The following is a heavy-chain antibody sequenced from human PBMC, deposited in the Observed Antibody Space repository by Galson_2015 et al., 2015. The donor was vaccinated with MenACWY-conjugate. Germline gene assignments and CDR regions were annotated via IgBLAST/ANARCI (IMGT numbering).Heavy chain of an antibody. CDR2: IFWDGDK. V-gene: IGHV2-5*02. Sequence: PALVNPTQTLTLPCTFSGFSLPASPLGVGWIRQPPGKALEWLALIFWDGDKRYSPSLRSRVSITKDTSNNQVVLTMTNVDPADTATYFCAHRRRYSGNWDGGYFDNWGQGTLVTVSS. J-gene: IGHJ4*02. D-gene: IGHD1-26*01. CDR1: GFSLPASPLG. CDR3: AHRRRYSGNWDGGYFDN.